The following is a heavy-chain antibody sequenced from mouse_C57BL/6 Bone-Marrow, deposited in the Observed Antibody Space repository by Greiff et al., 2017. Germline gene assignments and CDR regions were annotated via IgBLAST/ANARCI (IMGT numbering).Heavy chain of an antibody. Sequence: EVQLQQSGPELVKPGASVKISCKASGYTFTDYYMNWVKQSHGKSLEWIGDINPNNGGTSYNQKFKGKATLTVDKSSSTAYMELRSLTSEDSAVYYCAPLIYYYGSSYDYWGQGTTLTVSS. J-gene: IGHJ2*01. V-gene: IGHV1-26*01. CDR3: APLIYYYGSSYDY. CDR2: INPNNGGT. CDR1: GYTFTDYY. D-gene: IGHD1-1*01.